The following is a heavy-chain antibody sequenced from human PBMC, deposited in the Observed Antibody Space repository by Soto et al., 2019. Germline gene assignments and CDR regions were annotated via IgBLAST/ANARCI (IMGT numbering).Heavy chain of an antibody. CDR3: AKQFDLGGLEDY. Sequence: GGSLRLSCAASGFTFSDHGMHWVRQAPGKGLEWVAVISHDGNSKYYGDSVKGRFTVSRDNSNNMAYLQMNSLRLEDTAMYYCAKQFDLGGLEDYWGQGTLVTVSS. J-gene: IGHJ4*02. CDR1: GFTFSDHG. V-gene: IGHV3-30*18. D-gene: IGHD1-1*01. CDR2: ISHDGNSK.